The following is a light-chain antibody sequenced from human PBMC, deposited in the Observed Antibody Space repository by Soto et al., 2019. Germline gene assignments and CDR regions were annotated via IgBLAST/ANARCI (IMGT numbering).Light chain of an antibody. CDR2: DAS. CDR3: QQLTDWTPQWK. V-gene: IGKV3-11*01. J-gene: IGKJ1*01. CDR1: QSISSY. Sequence: EVVLTQSPDTLSLPPGERATLSCRASQSISSYLAWYQQKPGQAPRLLIYDASSRATGIPARFSGSGSGTDFTLTISSLEPEDFAVYYCQQLTDWTPQWKFGPGTKVDI.